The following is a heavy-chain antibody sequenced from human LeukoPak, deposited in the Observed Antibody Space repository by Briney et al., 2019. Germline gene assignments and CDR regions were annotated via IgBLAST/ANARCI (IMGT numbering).Heavy chain of an antibody. CDR1: GFTFTSSA. Sequence: ASVKVSCKASGFTFTSSAVQWVRQARGQRLECIGWIVVGSGNTYYAQKFQERVTITRDMSTSTAYMELSSLRSEDTAVYYCAADQSYDPLWGMDVWGQRTTVTVSS. V-gene: IGHV1-58*01. CDR2: IVVGSGNT. CDR3: AADQSYDPLWGMDV. D-gene: IGHD3-16*01. J-gene: IGHJ6*02.